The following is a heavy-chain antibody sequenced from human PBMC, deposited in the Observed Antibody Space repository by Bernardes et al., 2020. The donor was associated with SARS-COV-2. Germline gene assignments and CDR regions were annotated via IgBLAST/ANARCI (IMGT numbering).Heavy chain of an antibody. CDR3: ATVVGYSYGGGWFDP. V-gene: IGHV1-18*04. CDR2: ISGYNGDT. D-gene: IGHD5-18*01. Sequence: ASVKVSCKASGYTFTSYGINWVRQAPGQGLEWMGWISGYNGDTNYDQKFQDRLTMTTDTSTTTAYMELRSLTSDDTAVYYCATVVGYSYGGGWFDPWGQGTRVTVSS. J-gene: IGHJ5*02. CDR1: GYTFTSYG.